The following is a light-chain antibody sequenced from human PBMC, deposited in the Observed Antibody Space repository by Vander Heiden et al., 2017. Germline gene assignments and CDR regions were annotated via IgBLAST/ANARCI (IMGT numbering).Light chain of an antibody. Sequence: DIVMTQSPDSLAVPLGERATINCKSSQSVLYSSNNKNYLAWYQQKPGQPPKLLIYWASTRESGVPDRFSGSGSGTDFTLTISSLQAEDVAVYYCQQYYSTPRTFGQGTKLEIK. CDR2: WAS. CDR1: QSVLYSSNNKNY. V-gene: IGKV4-1*01. CDR3: QQYYSTPRT. J-gene: IGKJ2*01.